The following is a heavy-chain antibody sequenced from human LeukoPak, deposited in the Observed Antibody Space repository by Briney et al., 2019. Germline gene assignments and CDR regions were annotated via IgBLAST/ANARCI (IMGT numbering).Heavy chain of an antibody. V-gene: IGHV4-61*02. CDR3: ARAEFSGTFPGNVAFDI. CDR2: IYTSGGT. Sequence: PSETLSLTCTVSGGSISSSSYYWGWIRQPAGKGLEWIGRIYTSGGTNYNPSLTSRVTMSLDTSKNQFSLKLNSVTAADTAVYYCARAEFSGTFPGNVAFDIWGQGTLITVSS. D-gene: IGHD1-26*01. J-gene: IGHJ3*02. CDR1: GGSISSSSYY.